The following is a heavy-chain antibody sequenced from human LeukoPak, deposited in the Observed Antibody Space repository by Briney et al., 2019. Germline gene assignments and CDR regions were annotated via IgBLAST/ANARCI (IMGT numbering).Heavy chain of an antibody. Sequence: PSETLSLTCTVSGGSINYYYWSWIRQPPGKGLEWIGYIYYTGSTNYNPSLKSRVTISVDTSKNQFSLKLSSVTAADTAVYYCASPGIAAVGDAFDIWGQGTMVTVSS. D-gene: IGHD6-13*01. V-gene: IGHV4-59*12. CDR3: ASPGIAAVGDAFDI. CDR2: IYYTGST. J-gene: IGHJ3*02. CDR1: GGSINYYY.